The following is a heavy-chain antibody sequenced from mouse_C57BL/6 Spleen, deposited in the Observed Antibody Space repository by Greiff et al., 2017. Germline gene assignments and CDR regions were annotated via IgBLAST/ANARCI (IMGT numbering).Heavy chain of an antibody. CDR2: IDPSASYT. V-gene: IGHV1-69*01. CDR3: ARRDLLYYAMDY. Sequence: QVQLQQPGAELVMPGASVKLSCKASGYTFTSYWMHWVKQRPGQGLEWIGEIDPSASYTNYNQKFKGKSTLTVDKSSSTAYMQLSSLTSEDSAVYYCARRDLLYYAMDYWGQGTSVTVSS. CDR1: GYTFTSYW. J-gene: IGHJ4*01. D-gene: IGHD2-10*01.